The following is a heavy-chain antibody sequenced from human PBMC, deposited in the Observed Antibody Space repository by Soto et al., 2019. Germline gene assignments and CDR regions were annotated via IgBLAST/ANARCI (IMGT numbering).Heavy chain of an antibody. J-gene: IGHJ5*02. D-gene: IGHD6-13*01. CDR2: ISSNSAYI. CDR3: TRDASRDSSARGWFDP. V-gene: IGHV3-21*01. Sequence: GGSLRLSCAASGFTFRSFTMNWGRQAPGKGLEWVSTISSNSAYIYYTDALRGRSTISRDNAKNSLHLQINSLRAEDTAVYYCTRDASRDSSARGWFDPWGPGTLVTVSS. CDR1: GFTFRSFT.